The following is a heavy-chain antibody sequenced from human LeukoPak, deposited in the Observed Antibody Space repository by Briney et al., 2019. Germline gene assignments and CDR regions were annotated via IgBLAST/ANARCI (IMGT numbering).Heavy chain of an antibody. Sequence: ASVKVSCKASGYTFTGYYMHWVRQAPGQGLEWMGWINPNSGGTNYAQKLQGRVTMTTDTSTSTAYMELRSLRSDDTAVYYCARPKSSRGTSFDYWGQGTLVTVSS. CDR2: INPNSGGT. J-gene: IGHJ4*02. D-gene: IGHD4-23*01. V-gene: IGHV1-2*02. CDR3: ARPKSSRGTSFDY. CDR1: GYTFTGYY.